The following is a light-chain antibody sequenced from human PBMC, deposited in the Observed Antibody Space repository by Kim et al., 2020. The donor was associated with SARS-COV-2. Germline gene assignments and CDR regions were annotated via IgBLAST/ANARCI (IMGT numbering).Light chain of an antibody. CDR3: QTWGTGIQV. V-gene: IGLV4-69*01. CDR1: SGHSTYD. Sequence: QLVLTQSPSASASLGASVKLTCTLSSGHSTYDIAWHQQQPEKGPRYLMKLKSDGTHTKGDGIPDRFSGSSSGAERYLTISSLQSEDEADYYCQTWGTGIQVFGGGTKVTVL. J-gene: IGLJ3*02. CDR2: LKSDGTH.